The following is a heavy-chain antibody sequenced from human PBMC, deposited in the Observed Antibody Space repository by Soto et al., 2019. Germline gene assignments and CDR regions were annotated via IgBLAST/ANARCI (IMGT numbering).Heavy chain of an antibody. CDR2: FDPEDGET. CDR3: ATGLRFLEWLPHSRAY. Sequence: ASVKVSCKVSGYTLTELSMHWVRQAPGKGLEWMGGFDPEDGETIYAQKFQGRVTMTEDTSTDTAYMELSSLRSEDTAVYYCATGLRFLEWLPHSRAYWGQGTLVTVSS. CDR1: GYTLTELS. J-gene: IGHJ4*02. D-gene: IGHD3-3*01. V-gene: IGHV1-24*01.